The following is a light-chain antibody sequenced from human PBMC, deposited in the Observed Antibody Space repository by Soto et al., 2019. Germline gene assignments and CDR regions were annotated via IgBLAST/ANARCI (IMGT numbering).Light chain of an antibody. CDR2: EVS. J-gene: IGLJ2*01. CDR3: SSYTSSTTLVV. CDR1: SSDVGGYNY. V-gene: IGLV2-14*01. Sequence: QSVLTQPASVSGSPGQSITISCTGTSSDVGGYNYVSWYRQHPGEAPKLMIYEVSNRPSGVSDRFSGSKSDNTASLTISGLQAEDEADYYCSSYTSSTTLVVFGGGTKLTVL.